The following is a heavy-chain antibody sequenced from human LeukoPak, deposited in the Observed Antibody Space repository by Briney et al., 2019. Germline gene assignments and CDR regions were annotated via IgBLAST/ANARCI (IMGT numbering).Heavy chain of an antibody. D-gene: IGHD2-21*02. CDR2: IKKDGSEK. Sequence: GGSLRLSCAASGFTFSSYWMSWVRQAPGKGLEWVANIKKDGSEKYYVDSVKGRFTIPRDNAKTSLYLQMNSLRAGDTAFYYCARDPHIYCGGDCYSDYWGQGTLVTVSS. V-gene: IGHV3-7*03. CDR1: GFTFSSYW. J-gene: IGHJ4*02. CDR3: ARDPHIYCGGDCYSDY.